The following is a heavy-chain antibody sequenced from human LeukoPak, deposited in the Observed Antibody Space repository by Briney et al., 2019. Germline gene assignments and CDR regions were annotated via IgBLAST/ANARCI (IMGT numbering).Heavy chain of an antibody. CDR1: GFTFSDYY. D-gene: IGHD5-18*01. CDR3: ARGGIQSLDY. J-gene: IGHJ4*02. CDR2: ISSSGSTI. Sequence: GGSLRLSCAGSGFTFSDYYMSWIRQAPGKGLEWVSYISSSGSTIYYADSVKGRFSISSDNAKNSLYLQVNSLRAEATAGYYWARGGIQSLDYWGQGTLVTVSS. V-gene: IGHV3-11*01.